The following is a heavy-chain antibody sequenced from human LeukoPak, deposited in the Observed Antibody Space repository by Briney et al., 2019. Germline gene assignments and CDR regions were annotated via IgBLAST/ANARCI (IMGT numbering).Heavy chain of an antibody. CDR2: IYYSGST. J-gene: IGHJ5*02. V-gene: IGHV4-59*11. Sequence: SETLSLTWTVAGGSISSLYWRWIRQPPGKGLEWIGYIYYSGSTNYNPSLKSRVTISVDTSKNQFSLKLSSVTAADTAVYYCARGIAARLSAWGQGTLVTVSS. CDR3: ARGIAARLSA. D-gene: IGHD6-13*01. CDR1: GGSISSLY.